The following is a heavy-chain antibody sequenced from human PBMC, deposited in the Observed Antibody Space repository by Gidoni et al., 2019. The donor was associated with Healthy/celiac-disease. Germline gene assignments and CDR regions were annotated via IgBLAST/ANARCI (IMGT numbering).Heavy chain of an antibody. CDR2: IKSKTDGGTT. CDR1: GFTFSNAW. J-gene: IGHJ6*02. Sequence: EVQLVESGGGLVKPGGSLRLSCSAAGFTFSNAWMRWVRQAPGKVLEWVGRIKSKTDGGTTDYAAPVKGRFTISRDDSKNTLYLQMNSLKTEDTAVYYCTTFRLQILYYYYYGMDVWGQGTTVTVSS. D-gene: IGHD4-4*01. V-gene: IGHV3-15*01. CDR3: TTFRLQILYYYYYGMDV.